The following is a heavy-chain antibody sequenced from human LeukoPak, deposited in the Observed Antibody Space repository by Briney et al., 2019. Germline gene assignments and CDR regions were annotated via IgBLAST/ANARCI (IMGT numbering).Heavy chain of an antibody. Sequence: GGTLRLSCAASGFTFSSYGMSWVRQAPGKGLEWVSSISSSSSYIYYADSVKGRFTISRDNAKNSLYLQMNSLRAEDTAVYYCALYDYVWGSYRYTIDYWGQGTLVTVSS. CDR2: ISSSSSYI. V-gene: IGHV3-21*01. CDR3: ALYDYVWGSYRYTIDY. D-gene: IGHD3-16*02. CDR1: GFTFSSYG. J-gene: IGHJ4*02.